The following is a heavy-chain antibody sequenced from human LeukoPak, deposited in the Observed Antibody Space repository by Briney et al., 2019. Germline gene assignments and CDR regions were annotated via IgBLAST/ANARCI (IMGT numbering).Heavy chain of an antibody. J-gene: IGHJ3*02. CDR3: AGGLSYKRTNDAFDI. V-gene: IGHV3-23*01. CDR1: GFPFSSYA. CDR2: ISGSGGST. D-gene: IGHD1-1*01. Sequence: PGGSLRLSCAASGFPFSSYAMSWVRQAPGKGLEWVSAISGSGGSTYYADSVKGRFTISRDNSKNTLYLQMNSLRAEDTAVYYCAGGLSYKRTNDAFDIWGQGTMVTVSS.